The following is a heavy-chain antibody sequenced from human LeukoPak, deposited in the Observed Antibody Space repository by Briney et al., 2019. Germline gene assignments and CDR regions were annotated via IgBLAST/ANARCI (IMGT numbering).Heavy chain of an antibody. CDR2: ISWNSGSI. J-gene: IGHJ4*02. Sequence: SGRSLRLSCAASGFTLDDYAMHWVRQAPGKGLEWVSGISWNSGSIGYADSVKGRFTISRDNAKNSLYLQMNSLRAEDTALYYCAKDSSSSWRDFDYWGQGTLVTVSS. V-gene: IGHV3-9*01. CDR3: AKDSSSSWRDFDY. D-gene: IGHD6-13*01. CDR1: GFTLDDYA.